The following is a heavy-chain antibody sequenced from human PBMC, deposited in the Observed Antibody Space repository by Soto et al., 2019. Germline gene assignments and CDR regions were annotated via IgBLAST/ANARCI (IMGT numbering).Heavy chain of an antibody. CDR1: GGTFSSYA. CDR2: IIPIFGTA. J-gene: IGHJ3*02. Sequence: ASVKVSCKASGGTFSSYAISWVRQAPGQGLEWMGGIIPIFGTANYAQKFQGRVTITADESTSTAYMELSSLRSEDTAVYYCARGPLITMIVVVSAFDIWGQGTMVTVSS. V-gene: IGHV1-69*13. CDR3: ARGPLITMIVVVSAFDI. D-gene: IGHD3-22*01.